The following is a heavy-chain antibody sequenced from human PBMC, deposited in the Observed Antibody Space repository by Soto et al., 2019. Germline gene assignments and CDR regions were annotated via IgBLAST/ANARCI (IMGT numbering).Heavy chain of an antibody. Sequence: ASVKVSCKASGGTFSSYAINWVRQAPGQGLEWLGKIIPIFATASYAQNFQGRVTLTADESTSTAYMELSRLRSEDTAVYYCARGSYYDSSGYYWGFDYWGQGTLVTVSS. V-gene: IGHV1-69*13. CDR2: IIPIFATA. J-gene: IGHJ4*01. CDR1: GGTFSSYA. CDR3: ARGSYYDSSGYYWGFDY. D-gene: IGHD3-22*01.